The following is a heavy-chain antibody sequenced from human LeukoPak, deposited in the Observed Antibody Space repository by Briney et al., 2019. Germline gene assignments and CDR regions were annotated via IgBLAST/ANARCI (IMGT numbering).Heavy chain of an antibody. CDR2: ISSDSTTI. J-gene: IGHJ4*02. CDR1: GFTFSSYS. CDR3: GRGRAY. Sequence: GGSLRLSCAASGFTFSSYSMNWVRQTPGKGLEWVSYISSDSTTIYYADSVKGRFTISRDNAKNSLYLQMNSLRDEDTAVYYCGRGRAYWGQGTLVSVSS. V-gene: IGHV3-48*02.